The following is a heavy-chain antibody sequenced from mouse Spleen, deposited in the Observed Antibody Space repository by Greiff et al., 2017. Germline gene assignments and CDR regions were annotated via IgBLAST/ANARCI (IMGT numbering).Heavy chain of an antibody. J-gene: IGHJ4*01. D-gene: IGHD1-2*01. Sequence: EVQVVESEGGLVQPGSSMKLSCTASGFTFSDYYMAWVRQVPEKGLEWVANINYDGSSTYYLDSLKSRFIISRDNAKNILYLQMSSLKSEDTATYYCAREDYYGYYAMDYWGQGTSVTVSS. V-gene: IGHV5-16*01. CDR1: GFTFSDYY. CDR3: AREDYYGYYAMDY. CDR2: INYDGSST.